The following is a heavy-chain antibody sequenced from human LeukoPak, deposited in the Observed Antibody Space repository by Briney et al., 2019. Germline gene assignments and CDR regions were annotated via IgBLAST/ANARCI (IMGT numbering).Heavy chain of an antibody. V-gene: IGHV5-51*01. D-gene: IGHD6-13*01. CDR3: ATYPHYSKSFDY. J-gene: IGHJ4*02. CDR1: GYSFPSYW. Sequence: GESLKISCEGSGYSFPSYWIGWVRQMPGKGLEWMGIIYPGDSDTRYSPSFQGHVTISVDKFISAAYLQWSSLKASDTAIYYCATYPHYSKSFDYWGQGTLVTVSS. CDR2: IYPGDSDT.